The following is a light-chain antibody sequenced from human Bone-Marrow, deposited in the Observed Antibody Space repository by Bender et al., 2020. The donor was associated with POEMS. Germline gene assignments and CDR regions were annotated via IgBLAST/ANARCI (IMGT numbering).Light chain of an antibody. J-gene: IGLJ1*01. CDR1: TSNIGTNS. CDR3: AAWDDSLNGYV. Sequence: QSVLTQPPSASGTPGQRVTISCSGTTSNIGTNSVNWYQHLPGTAPKLLIYSDTQRPSWVPDRYSASKSGTSASLAISGLQSEDEAHYYCAAWDDSLNGYVFASGTKVTVL. CDR2: SDT. V-gene: IGLV1-44*01.